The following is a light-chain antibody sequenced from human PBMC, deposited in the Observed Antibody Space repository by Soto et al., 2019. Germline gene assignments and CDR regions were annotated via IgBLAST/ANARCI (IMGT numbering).Light chain of an antibody. CDR2: VAS. J-gene: IGKJ4*01. CDR3: QQSFTTPLT. Sequence: DIQMTQSPSSLSASVGDRVTITCRASQSIGRFLNWYQQKPGKAPNVLINVASTLRSGVPSRFSGSGSGTEFNLTSNSLQPEDFATYFCQQSFTTPLTFGGGTKVEIK. CDR1: QSIGRF. V-gene: IGKV1-39*01.